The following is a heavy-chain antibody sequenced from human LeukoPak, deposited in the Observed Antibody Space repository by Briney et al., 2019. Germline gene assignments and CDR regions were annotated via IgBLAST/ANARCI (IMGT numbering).Heavy chain of an antibody. CDR3: TTRRATWGAFGDY. V-gene: IGHV3-15*01. J-gene: IGHJ4*02. Sequence: GGALRLSCAASGFTFRNAWMSWVRQAPGKGLEWVGRIKSKTDGGTTDYAAPEKGRFTISRDDSKNTLDLQMNSLKTEDTAVYYCTTRRATWGAFGDYWGQGTLVTVSS. D-gene: IGHD3-16*01. CDR2: IKSKTDGGTT. CDR1: GFTFRNAW.